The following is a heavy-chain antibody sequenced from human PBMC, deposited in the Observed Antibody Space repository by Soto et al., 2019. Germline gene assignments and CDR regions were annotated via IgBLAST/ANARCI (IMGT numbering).Heavy chain of an antibody. CDR1: GFTVSSNY. CDR3: ARGGTRGWERADYSSLDY. Sequence: EVQLVESGGGLVQPGGSLRLSCAASGFTVSSNYMSWVRQAPGKGLEWVSVIYSGGSTYYADSVKGRFTISRDNSKNTLYLQMNSLRAEDTAVYYCARGGTRGWERADYSSLDYWGQGTLVTVSS. J-gene: IGHJ4*02. CDR2: IYSGGST. V-gene: IGHV3-66*01. D-gene: IGHD6-19*01.